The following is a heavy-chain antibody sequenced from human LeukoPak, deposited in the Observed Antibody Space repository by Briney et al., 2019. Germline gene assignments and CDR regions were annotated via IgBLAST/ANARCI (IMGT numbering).Heavy chain of an antibody. J-gene: IGHJ4*02. Sequence: GASVKVSCKTSGYTFITYAIQWVRQAPGQRLEWMGWINGGDGNTKFSQKFQGRVTITRDTSASSSYMELSNLRSEDTAVYYCAISCNIFGTAVYFHYGGQGTLVTVSS. CDR2: INGGDGNT. D-gene: IGHD1/OR15-1a*01. CDR1: GYTFITYA. V-gene: IGHV1-3*01. CDR3: AISCNIFGTAVYFHY.